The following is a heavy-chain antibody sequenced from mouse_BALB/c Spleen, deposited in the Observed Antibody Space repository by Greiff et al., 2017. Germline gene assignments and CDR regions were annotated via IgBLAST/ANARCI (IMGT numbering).Heavy chain of an antibody. J-gene: IGHJ2*01. CDR1: GFAFSSYD. V-gene: IGHV5-4*02. CDR2: ISDGGSYT. Sequence: EVQGVESGGGLVKPGGSLKLSCAASGFAFSSYDMSWVRQTPEKRLEWVAYISDGGSYTYYPDSVKGRFTISRDNAKNNLYLQMSSLKSEDTAMYYCAREGENRYFDYWGQGTTLTVSS. D-gene: IGHD2-14*01. CDR3: AREGENRYFDY.